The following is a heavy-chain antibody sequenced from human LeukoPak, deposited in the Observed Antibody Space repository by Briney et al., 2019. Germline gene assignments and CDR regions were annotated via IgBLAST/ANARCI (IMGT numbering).Heavy chain of an antibody. V-gene: IGHV4-31*03. D-gene: IGHD3-22*01. CDR3: ARSRSGYYYAY. CDR2: IYYSGST. CDR1: GGSISSGGYH. J-gene: IGHJ4*02. Sequence: SQTLSLTCTVSGGSISSGGYHWSWIRQHPGKGLEWIGYIYYSGSTYYNPSLKSRVTMSVDTSKNQFSLKLSSVTAADTAVYYCARSRSGYYYAYWGQGTLVTVSS.